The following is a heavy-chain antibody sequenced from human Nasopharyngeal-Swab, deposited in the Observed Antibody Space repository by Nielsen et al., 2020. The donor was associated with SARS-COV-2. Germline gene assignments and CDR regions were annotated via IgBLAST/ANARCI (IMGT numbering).Heavy chain of an antibody. CDR1: GFALSDYT. Sequence: GGSLRLSCAASGFALSDYTMNWVRQAPGKGLEWVSVISGDSDSTYYTDSVRGRFTISRDNSKNTLNLQMNNLRAEDTAIYYCAKDRDSGDDSEEYYHYYGMDVWGQGAPVTVSS. CDR3: AKDRDSGDDSEEYYHYYGMDV. CDR2: ISGDSDST. D-gene: IGHD5-12*01. J-gene: IGHJ6*02. V-gene: IGHV3-23*01.